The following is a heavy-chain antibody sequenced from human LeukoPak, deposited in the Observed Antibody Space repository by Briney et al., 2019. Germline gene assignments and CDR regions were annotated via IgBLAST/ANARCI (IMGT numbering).Heavy chain of an antibody. CDR2: IWYDGSNK. CDR1: GFTFSSYG. V-gene: IGHV3-33*01. Sequence: PGGSLRLSCAASGFTFSSYGMHWVRQAPGKGLEWVAVIWYDGSNKYYADSVKGRFTISRDNAKNSLYLQMNSLRAEDTAVYYCARDFDYDFWSGYSVTPSMGYFDYWGQGTLVTVSS. D-gene: IGHD3-3*01. CDR3: ARDFDYDFWSGYSVTPSMGYFDY. J-gene: IGHJ4*02.